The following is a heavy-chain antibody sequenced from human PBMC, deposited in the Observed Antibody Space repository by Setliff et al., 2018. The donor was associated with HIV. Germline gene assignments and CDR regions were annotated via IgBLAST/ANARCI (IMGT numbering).Heavy chain of an antibody. CDR3: ARDALPYYYGSGTDSFDI. D-gene: IGHD3-10*01. CDR1: GYTFTSYA. Sequence: ASVKVSCKASGYTFTSYAINWVRQAPGQSLEWMAWINGGNGDTKYSQKFQGIVTVTGDTSAITAYMELSDLRSEDTAVYYCARDALPYYYGSGTDSFDIWGQGTMVTVSS. V-gene: IGHV1-3*01. J-gene: IGHJ3*02. CDR2: INGGNGDT.